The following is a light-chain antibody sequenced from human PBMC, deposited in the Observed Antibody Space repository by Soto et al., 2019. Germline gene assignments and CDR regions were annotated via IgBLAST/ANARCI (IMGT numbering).Light chain of an antibody. CDR3: SSYTSISTYV. CDR1: TSDVGGFNY. Sequence: QSVLTQPASVSGSPGQSITISCTGSTSDVGGFNYVSWYQHHPGKAPKIMIYEVSYRPSGVSNRFSGSKSGNTASLTISGLQAEYEADYYCSSYTSISTYVFGTGTKVTVL. V-gene: IGLV2-14*01. CDR2: EVS. J-gene: IGLJ1*01.